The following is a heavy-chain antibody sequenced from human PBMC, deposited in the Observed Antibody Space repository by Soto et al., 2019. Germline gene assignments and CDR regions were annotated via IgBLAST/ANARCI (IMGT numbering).Heavy chain of an antibody. CDR2: IYYSGST. Sequence: NPSETLSLTCTVSGGSIISSSYYWGWIRQPPGKGLEWIGSIYYSGSTYYNPSLKSRVTISVDTSKNQFSLKLSSVTAADTAVYYCAGLSYSSSWYVGGYGYWGQGTLVTVSS. D-gene: IGHD6-13*01. CDR3: AGLSYSSSWYVGGYGY. V-gene: IGHV4-39*01. CDR1: GGSIISSSYY. J-gene: IGHJ4*02.